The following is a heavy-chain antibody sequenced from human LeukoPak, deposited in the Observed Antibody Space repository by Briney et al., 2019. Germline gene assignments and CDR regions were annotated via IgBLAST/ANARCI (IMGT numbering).Heavy chain of an antibody. CDR1: GGSISSSSYY. Sequence: SETLSLTCTVSGGSISSSSYYWGWIRQHPGTGLEWIGYIYYSGSTYYNPSLKSRVTISVDTSKNQFSLKLSSVTAADTAVYYCASLDYYGSGSFDYWGQGTLVTVSS. CDR3: ASLDYYGSGSFDY. J-gene: IGHJ4*02. D-gene: IGHD3-10*01. V-gene: IGHV4-31*03. CDR2: IYYSGST.